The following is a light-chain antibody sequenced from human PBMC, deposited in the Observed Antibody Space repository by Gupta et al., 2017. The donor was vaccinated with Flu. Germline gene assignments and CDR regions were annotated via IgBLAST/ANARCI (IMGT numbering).Light chain of an antibody. CDR1: ESVNRTH. CDR2: GTS. CDR3: HHYGTSPYT. Sequence: ATRSLLPGERVTLSCRARESVNRTHLAWYQQKPGQAPRLLMYGTSNRAPGIPDRLSGGGSGTDFTLTINRLEPEDSALFYCHHYGTSPYTFGQGTKLEIK. J-gene: IGKJ2*01. V-gene: IGKV3-20*01.